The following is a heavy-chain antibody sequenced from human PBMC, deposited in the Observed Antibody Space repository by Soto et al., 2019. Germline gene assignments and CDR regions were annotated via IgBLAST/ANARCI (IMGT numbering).Heavy chain of an antibody. D-gene: IGHD3-10*02. V-gene: IGHV3-11*06. CDR3: ARSGDNYNVLDY. CDR1: VLKVSDYY. J-gene: IGHJ4*02. Sequence: GSLRLSCAASVLKVSDYYMSWIRQAPGKGLEWLSYSSNSGTYTRYADSVKGRFSISRDNAKNSLFLQINSLRGEDSATYYCARSGDNYNVLDYWGQGTPVTVSS. CDR2: SSNSGTYT.